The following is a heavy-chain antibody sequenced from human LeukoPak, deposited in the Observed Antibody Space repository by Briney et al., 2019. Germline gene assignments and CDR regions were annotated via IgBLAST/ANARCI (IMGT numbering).Heavy chain of an antibody. CDR3: AREGGSHYYYYYYMDV. CDR1: GYTFTGYY. Sequence: ASVKVSCKASGYTFTGYYMHWVRQAPGQGREGMGRINPNSGGTKYAQKFQGRVTMTRDTSISTAYMELSRLRSDDTAVYYCAREGGSHYYYYYYMDVWGKGTTVTVSS. D-gene: IGHD1-26*01. V-gene: IGHV1-2*06. J-gene: IGHJ6*03. CDR2: INPNSGGT.